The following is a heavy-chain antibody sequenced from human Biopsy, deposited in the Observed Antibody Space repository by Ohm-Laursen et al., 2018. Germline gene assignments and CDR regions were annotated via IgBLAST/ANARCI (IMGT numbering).Heavy chain of an antibody. D-gene: IGHD2-2*02. V-gene: IGHV3-11*01. CDR1: GFTFNDVY. CDR2: IHYTGSPI. Sequence: SLRLSCSASGFTFNDVYMHWVRQASGKGLEWVANIHYTGSPIYYADSVRGRFTISRDNGEYSLFLQMNSLRVDDTAVYYCARRIPLYGMDVWGQGTTVTVSS. J-gene: IGHJ6*02. CDR3: ARRIPLYGMDV.